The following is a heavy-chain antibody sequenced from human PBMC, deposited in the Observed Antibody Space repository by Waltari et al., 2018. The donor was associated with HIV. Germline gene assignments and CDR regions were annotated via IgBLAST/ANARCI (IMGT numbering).Heavy chain of an antibody. D-gene: IGHD6-13*01. J-gene: IGHJ4*02. CDR2: ISSSSSYI. CDR3: ARAPMYSSSWYALDY. CDR1: GFTFSRNS. Sequence: EVQLVECGGGLVKPGGSLRLSCEASGFTFSRNSRNWARRAPGKGLEWVSSISSSSSYIYYADSVKGRFTSARDNAKNSLYLQMNSLRAEDTAVYYCARAPMYSSSWYALDYWGQGTLVTVSS. V-gene: IGHV3-21*01.